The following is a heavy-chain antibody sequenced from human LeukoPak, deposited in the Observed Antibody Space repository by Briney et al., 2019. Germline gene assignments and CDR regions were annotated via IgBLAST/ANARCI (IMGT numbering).Heavy chain of an antibody. CDR2: IYYSGST. D-gene: IGHD3-10*01. J-gene: IGHJ6*03. CDR3: ARVEEGYGSGRRENYYYYYMDV. Sequence: SETLSLTCTVSGGSISSYYWSWIRQPPGKGLEWIGCIYYSGSTNYNPSLKSRVTISVDTSKNQFSLKLRSVTAADTAVYYCARVEEGYGSGRRENYYYYYMDVWGKGTTVTISS. CDR1: GGSISSYY. V-gene: IGHV4-59*01.